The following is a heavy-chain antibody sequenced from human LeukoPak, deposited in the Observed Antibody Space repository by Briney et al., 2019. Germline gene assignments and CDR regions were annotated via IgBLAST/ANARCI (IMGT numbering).Heavy chain of an antibody. CDR1: GGSISSSSYY. Sequence: SETLSLTCSVSGGSISSSSYYWGWIRQPPGKGLEWIGSIYYSGSTYYNPSLKSRVTISVDTSKNQFSLKLSSVTAADTAVYYCARAPIVGATVWFDPWGQGTLVTVSS. CDR3: ARAPIVGATVWFDP. CDR2: IYYSGST. V-gene: IGHV4-39*07. D-gene: IGHD1-26*01. J-gene: IGHJ5*02.